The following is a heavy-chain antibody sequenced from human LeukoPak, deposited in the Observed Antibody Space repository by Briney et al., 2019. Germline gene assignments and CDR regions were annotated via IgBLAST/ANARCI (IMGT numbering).Heavy chain of an antibody. D-gene: IGHD3-10*01. Sequence: PGGPLRLSCAASGFTFSSYSMNWVRQAPGKGLEWVSYISSSSSTIYYADSVKGRFTISRDNAKNSLYLQMNSLRAEDTAVYYCARENGESYYVPRYYYYMDVWGKGTTVTVSS. CDR1: GFTFSSYS. CDR3: ARENGESYYVPRYYYYMDV. J-gene: IGHJ6*03. V-gene: IGHV3-48*01. CDR2: ISSSSSTI.